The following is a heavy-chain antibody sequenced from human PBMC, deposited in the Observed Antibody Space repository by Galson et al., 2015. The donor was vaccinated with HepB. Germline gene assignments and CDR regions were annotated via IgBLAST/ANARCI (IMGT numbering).Heavy chain of an antibody. J-gene: IGHJ4*02. CDR2: INPNSGGT. CDR3: ARVRYRQQLVVDY. D-gene: IGHD6-6*01. V-gene: IGHV1-2*02. CDR1: GYTFTGYY. Sequence: SVKVSCKASGYTFTGYYMHWVRQAPGQGLEWMGWINPNSGGTNYAQKFQGRVTMTRDTSISTAYMELSRLRSDDTAVYYCARVRYRQQLVVDYWGQGTLVTVSS.